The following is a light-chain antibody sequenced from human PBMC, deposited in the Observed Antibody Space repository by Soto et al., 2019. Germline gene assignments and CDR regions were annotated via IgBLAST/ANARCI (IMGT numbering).Light chain of an antibody. CDR1: QNIKNY. CDR2: AAT. V-gene: IGKV1-39*01. CDR3: LQSHSTPLT. J-gene: IGKJ5*01. Sequence: DVQMTQSPSSLSASVGDRVTITCRASQNIKNYLSWYQQRHGKAPRVVIFAATLLQSGLPSTFSASGSGTESTLTISSLHPDDFATYYCLQSHSTPLTFGQGTLLDI.